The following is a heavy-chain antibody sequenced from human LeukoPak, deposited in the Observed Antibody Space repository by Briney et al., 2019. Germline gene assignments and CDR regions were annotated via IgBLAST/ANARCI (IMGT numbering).Heavy chain of an antibody. Sequence: PGGPLRLSCAASGFTFSSYGMHGVRQAPGEGLEWVAVISYDGSNKYYADSVKGRFTISRDNSKNTLYLQMNTLRAEDTAVYYCAKDPVVRGVQGFDYWGQGTLVTVSS. D-gene: IGHD3-10*01. V-gene: IGHV3-30*18. CDR1: GFTFSSYG. CDR3: AKDPVVRGVQGFDY. CDR2: ISYDGSNK. J-gene: IGHJ4*02.